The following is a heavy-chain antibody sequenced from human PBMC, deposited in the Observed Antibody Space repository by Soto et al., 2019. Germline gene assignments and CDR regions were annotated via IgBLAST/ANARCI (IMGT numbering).Heavy chain of an antibody. Sequence: ASVKVSYKVSGYTLTELSMHWVRQAPGKGLEWMGGFDPEDGETIYAQKFQGRVTMTEDTSTDTAYMELSSLRSEDTAVYYCATVWAGTSHCSGGSCYLLGYWFDPWGQGTLVTVSS. V-gene: IGHV1-24*01. CDR3: ATVWAGTSHCSGGSCYLLGYWFDP. J-gene: IGHJ5*02. CDR1: GYTLTELS. D-gene: IGHD2-15*01. CDR2: FDPEDGET.